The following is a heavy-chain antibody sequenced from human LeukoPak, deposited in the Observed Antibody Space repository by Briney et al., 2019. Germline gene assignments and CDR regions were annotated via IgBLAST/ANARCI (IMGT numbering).Heavy chain of an antibody. D-gene: IGHD3-22*01. J-gene: IGHJ5*02. CDR2: IYHSGST. CDR3: ARDGVVAINWFDP. CDR1: GYSISSGYY. Sequence: TSETLSLTCTVSGYSISSGYYWGWIRQPPGKGLEWIGSIYHSGSTYYNPSLKSRVTIPVDTSKNQFSLKLSSVTAADTAVYYCARDGVVAINWFDPWGQGTLVTVSS. V-gene: IGHV4-38-2*02.